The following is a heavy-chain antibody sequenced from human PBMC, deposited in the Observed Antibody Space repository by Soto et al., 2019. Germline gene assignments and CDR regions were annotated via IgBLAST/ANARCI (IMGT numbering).Heavy chain of an antibody. J-gene: IGHJ4*02. V-gene: IGHV3-7*05. Sequence: AGGSLRLSCAASGFTFSSSWMNWVRQAPGKGLEWVASIKYDGTDKHYADSVKGRFTISRDNAENSMYVQMNSLRAEDKAVYYCVKGGGRINDYCGQGTLVTVSS. CDR2: IKYDGTDK. CDR3: VKGGGRINDY. D-gene: IGHD3-16*01. CDR1: GFTFSSSW.